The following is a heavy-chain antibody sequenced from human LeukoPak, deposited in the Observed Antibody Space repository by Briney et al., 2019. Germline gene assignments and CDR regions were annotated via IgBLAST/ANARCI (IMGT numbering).Heavy chain of an antibody. D-gene: IGHD2-2*01. CDR2: IWYDGSNK. CDR1: GFTFSSYG. V-gene: IGHV3-33*01. Sequence: GGSLRLSCAASGFTFSSYGMHWVRQAPGKGLEWVAVIWYDGSNKYYADSVKGRFTISRDNSKNTLYLQMNSLRAEDTAVYYCASPHCSSTSCLFDYWGQGTLVTVSS. J-gene: IGHJ4*02. CDR3: ASPHCSSTSCLFDY.